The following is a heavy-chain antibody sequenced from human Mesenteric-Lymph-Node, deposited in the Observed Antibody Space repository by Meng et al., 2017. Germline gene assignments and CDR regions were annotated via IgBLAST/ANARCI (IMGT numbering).Heavy chain of an antibody. CDR1: GGTFSSYA. J-gene: IGHJ4*02. D-gene: IGHD6-19*01. V-gene: IGHV1-69*06. CDR2: IIPIFGTA. CDR3: ARSIAVAGTAPPMDDY. Sequence: QGRLVQSGAEVKKPGSSVKVSCKASGGTFSSYAISWVRQAPGQGLEWMGGIIPIFGTANYAQKFQGRVTITADKSTSTAYMELRSLRSDDTAVYYCARSIAVAGTAPPMDDYWGQGTLVTVSS.